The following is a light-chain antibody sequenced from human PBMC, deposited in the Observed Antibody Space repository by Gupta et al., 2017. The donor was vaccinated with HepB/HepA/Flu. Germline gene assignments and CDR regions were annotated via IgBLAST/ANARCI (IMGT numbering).Light chain of an antibody. CDR2: EVS. CDR3: SSNTSSSTLV. CDR1: SSDVGSYNR. V-gene: IGLV2-18*02. Sequence: QSALPPPPSVSGSPGPPVTLSCTGTSSDVGSYNRVYWYQHPPDTAHKLMIYEVSKRPGGVHDRFSGSKSGNTASLTISGHQDEDEADYYCSSNTSSSTLVFGTGTKVTVL. J-gene: IGLJ1*01.